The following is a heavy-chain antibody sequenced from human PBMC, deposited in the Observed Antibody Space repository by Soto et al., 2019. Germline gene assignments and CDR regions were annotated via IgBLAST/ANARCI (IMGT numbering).Heavy chain of an antibody. J-gene: IGHJ5*02. CDR3: ARKDKSGYFNWFDP. Sequence: XSLKISCRTSGXRFTSYWISWVRQMPGKGLEWMGIIFPSDSDTIYSPSFQGQVTISADRSTSTVFLQWASLKASDTAVYFCARKDKSGYFNWFDPWGQGTLVTVSS. CDR2: IFPSDSDT. V-gene: IGHV5-51*01. CDR1: GXRFTSYW. D-gene: IGHD3-22*01.